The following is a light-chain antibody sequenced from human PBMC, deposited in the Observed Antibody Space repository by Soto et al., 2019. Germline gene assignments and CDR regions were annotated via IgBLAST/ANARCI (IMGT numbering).Light chain of an antibody. CDR2: AAS. CDR1: QSISSY. CDR3: HQSYSTLPWT. J-gene: IGKJ1*01. V-gene: IGKV1-39*01. Sequence: DIQMTQSPSSLSASVGDRVTITCRASQSISSYLNWYQQKPGKAPKLLIYAASSLQSGVPSRFSGSGPGTDFTLTISSLQPEDFATYYCHQSYSTLPWTFGQGTKVEIK.